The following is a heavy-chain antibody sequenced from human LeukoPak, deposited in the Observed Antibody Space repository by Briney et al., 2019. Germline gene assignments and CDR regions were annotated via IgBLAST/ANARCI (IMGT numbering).Heavy chain of an antibody. CDR2: IWYDGSNR. Sequence: GRSLRLSCAASGFTFSNHGMHWVRQAPGKGLEWVAVIWYDGSNRYYADFVKGRFIISRDNSKNTLYLQMNSLRAEDTAIYYCARDTKSVAADFWGQGAVVTVSS. J-gene: IGHJ4*02. D-gene: IGHD6-19*01. CDR1: GFTFSNHG. CDR3: ARDTKSVAADF. V-gene: IGHV3-33*01.